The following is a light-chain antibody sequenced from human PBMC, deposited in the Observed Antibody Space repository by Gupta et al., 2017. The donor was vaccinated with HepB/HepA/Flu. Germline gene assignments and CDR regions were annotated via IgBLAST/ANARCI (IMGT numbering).Light chain of an antibody. CDR3: QSYDSSLSGVV. CDR2: GNS. Sequence: QSVLTQPPSVSGAPGQRVTISCTGSSSNIGAGYDVHWYQQLPGTAPKLIIYGNSNRPSGVTDRLSGSKSGNSASRAIKGLKAEDEADYYCQSYDSSLSGVVFGGGNKLTVI. J-gene: IGLJ2*01. CDR1: SSNIGAGYD. V-gene: IGLV1-40*01.